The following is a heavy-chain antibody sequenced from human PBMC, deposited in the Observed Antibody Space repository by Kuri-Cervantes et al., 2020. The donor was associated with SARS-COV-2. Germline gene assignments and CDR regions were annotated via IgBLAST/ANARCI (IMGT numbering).Heavy chain of an antibody. CDR2: IRYAGSNK. D-gene: IGHD5-18*01. CDR1: GVTFRSYG. Sequence: GGSLRLSCEASGVTFRSYGMPRVRQVPGKGLGWVAFIRYAGSNKYYVDSEKSRFTIPIDNSKNTPYLQMISLRAEVTAVYYSAKDQGDSYGSTYFDYWGQGTLVTVSS. V-gene: IGHV3-30*02. J-gene: IGHJ4*02. CDR3: AKDQGDSYGSTYFDY.